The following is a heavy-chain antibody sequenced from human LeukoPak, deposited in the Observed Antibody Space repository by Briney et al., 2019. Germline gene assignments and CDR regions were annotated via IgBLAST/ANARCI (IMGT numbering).Heavy chain of an antibody. Sequence: GGSLRLSCAASGFTFSSHWMHWVRQVPGKGLVWVSRINTDGRSTSYADSVKGRFTISRDNAKNTLYLQMNSLRDEDTAIYYCARDYSSSSTFDSWGQGTLVTVSS. J-gene: IGHJ4*02. D-gene: IGHD6-13*01. CDR2: INTDGRST. CDR3: ARDYSSSSTFDS. V-gene: IGHV3-74*01. CDR1: GFTFSSHW.